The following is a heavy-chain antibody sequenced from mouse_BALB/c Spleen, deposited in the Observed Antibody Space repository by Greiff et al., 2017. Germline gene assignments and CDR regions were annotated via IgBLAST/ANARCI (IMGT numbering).Heavy chain of an antibody. J-gene: IGHJ3*01. CDR1: GYTFTSYW. Sequence: QVQLQQPGAELVRPGASVKLSCKASGYTFTSYWINWVKQRPGQGLEWIGNIYPSDSYTNYNQKFKDKATLTVDKSSSTAYMQLSSPTSEDSAVYYCTRSPYGNYAWFAYWGQGTLVTVSA. CDR2: IYPSDSYT. D-gene: IGHD2-1*01. CDR3: TRSPYGNYAWFAY. V-gene: IGHV1-69*02.